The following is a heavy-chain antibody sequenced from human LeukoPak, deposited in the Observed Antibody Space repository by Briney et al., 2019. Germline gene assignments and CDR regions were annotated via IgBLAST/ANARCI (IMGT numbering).Heavy chain of an antibody. D-gene: IGHD3-22*01. CDR1: GGSFSGYY. J-gene: IGHJ4*02. CDR3: ARLSADSSGYPTPYYFDY. V-gene: IGHV4-34*01. CDR2: INHSGST. Sequence: SETLSLTCAVYGGSFSGYYWSWIRQPPGKGLEWIGEINHSGSTNYNPSLKSRVTISVDTSKNQFSLKLSSVTAADTAVYYCARLSADSSGYPTPYYFDYWGQGTLVTVSS.